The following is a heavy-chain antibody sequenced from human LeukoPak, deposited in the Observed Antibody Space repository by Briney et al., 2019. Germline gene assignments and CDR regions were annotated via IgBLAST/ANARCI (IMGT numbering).Heavy chain of an antibody. D-gene: IGHD6-6*01. CDR1: GFTFSSYA. V-gene: IGHV3-23*01. CDR3: AKHSSSDAFDI. Sequence: GGSLRLSCAASGFTFSSYAMSWVRQAPGKGLEWVSAISGSGDGTYYPDSVKGRFTISRDNSKNTLYLQMNSLRAEDTAVYYCAKHSSSDAFDIWGQGTMVTVSS. CDR2: ISGSGDGT. J-gene: IGHJ3*02.